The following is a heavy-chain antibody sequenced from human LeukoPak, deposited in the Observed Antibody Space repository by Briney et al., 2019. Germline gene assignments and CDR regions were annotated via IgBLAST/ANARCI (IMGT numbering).Heavy chain of an antibody. CDR2: INPNSGGT. D-gene: IGHD4-23*01. CDR3: ARHDLGGTSPFDY. J-gene: IGHJ4*02. Sequence: ASVKVSCKASGYTFTHLYMHWVRQAPGQGLEWMGWINPNSGGTNYAQKFQGRVTMTRDTSISTAYMELSSLRSDDTAVYYCARHDLGGTSPFDYWGQGTLVTVSS. CDR1: GYTFTHLY. V-gene: IGHV1-2*02.